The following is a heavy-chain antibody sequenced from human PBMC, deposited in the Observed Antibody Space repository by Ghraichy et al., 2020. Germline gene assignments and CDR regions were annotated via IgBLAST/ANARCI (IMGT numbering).Heavy chain of an antibody. J-gene: IGHJ2*01. CDR2: IYYSGST. V-gene: IGHV4-59*01. D-gene: IGHD2-15*01. CDR1: GGSISSYY. CDR3: ARETRVVVAAPTRSIVGYFDL. Sequence: TLSLTCTVSGGSISSYYWSWIRQPPGKGLEWIGYIYYSGSTNYNPSLKSRVTISVDTSKNQFSLKLSSVTAADTAVYYCARETRVVVAAPTRSIVGYFDLWGRGTLVTVSS.